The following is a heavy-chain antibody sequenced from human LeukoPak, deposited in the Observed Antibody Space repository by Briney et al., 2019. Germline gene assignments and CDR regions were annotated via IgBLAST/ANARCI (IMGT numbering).Heavy chain of an antibody. J-gene: IGHJ5*02. V-gene: IGHV4-61*08. CDR1: VGSVSSPDYY. CDR2: VYYSGRA. D-gene: IGHD2-15*01. Sequence: SETLSLTCTDSVGSVSSPDYYWSWIREPPGKAPVWIGYVYYSGRANYNLSLQSRVTISIDTSRNQFSLRLTSVTAADTAVYFCARAPLWRCSGGICFRYFDPWGQGTLVTVSS. CDR3: ARAPLWRCSGGICFRYFDP.